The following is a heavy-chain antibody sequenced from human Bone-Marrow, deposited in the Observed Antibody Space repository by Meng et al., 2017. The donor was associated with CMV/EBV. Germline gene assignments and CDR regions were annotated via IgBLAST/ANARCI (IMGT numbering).Heavy chain of an antibody. Sequence: ASVKVSCKASGYTFTSYYMHWVRQAPGQGLEWMGVINPSGGSTSYAQKFQGRVTMTRDTSTSTVFMELNSLTAEDTAVYYCARDKYSNSYDRWGQGSLVTFSS. J-gene: IGHJ4*02. D-gene: IGHD6-6*01. CDR3: ARDKYSNSYDR. V-gene: IGHV1-46*01. CDR2: INPSGGST. CDR1: GYTFTSYY.